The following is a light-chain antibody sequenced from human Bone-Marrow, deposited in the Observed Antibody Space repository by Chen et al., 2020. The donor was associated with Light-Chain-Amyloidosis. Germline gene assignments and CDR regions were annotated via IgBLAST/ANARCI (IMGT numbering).Light chain of an antibody. CDR1: NIGSTS. CDR2: DDS. CDR3: QVWDRSSDRPV. V-gene: IGLV3-21*02. Sequence: SSVLTQPSSASVAPGQAATIACGGNNIGSTSVHWYQQTPGQAPLLVVYDDSDRPSGIPERLSGSNSGNTATLTISRVEAGDEADYYCQVWDRSSDRPVFGGGTKLTVL. J-gene: IGLJ3*02.